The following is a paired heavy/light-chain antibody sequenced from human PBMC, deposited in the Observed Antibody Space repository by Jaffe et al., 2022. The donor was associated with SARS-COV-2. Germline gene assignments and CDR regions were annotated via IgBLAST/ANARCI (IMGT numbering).Light chain of an antibody. V-gene: IGKV3-20*01. J-gene: IGKJ1*01. CDR3: QQYGSSPWT. CDR1: QSISSSY. CDR2: GAS. Sequence: EIVLTQSPGTLSLSPGEGATLSCRASQSISSSYLAWYQQKPGQAPRLLIYGASSRATGIPDRFSGSGSGTDFTLTISRLEPEDFAVYYCQQYGSSPWTFGQGTEVEIK.
Heavy chain of an antibody. Sequence: QVQLVQSGSELKKPGASVKVSCKASGYAFTNYAMNWVRQAPGQGLEWMGWINTDNGNPTYAQGFTGQFVFSLDTSVNTAYLQINSLKPEDTAVYYCARRTVPGRGPAYFQHWGQGTLVTVS. CDR2: INTDNGNP. D-gene: IGHD6-19*01. V-gene: IGHV7-4-1*02. CDR1: GYAFTNYA. J-gene: IGHJ1*01. CDR3: ARRTVPGRGPAYFQH.